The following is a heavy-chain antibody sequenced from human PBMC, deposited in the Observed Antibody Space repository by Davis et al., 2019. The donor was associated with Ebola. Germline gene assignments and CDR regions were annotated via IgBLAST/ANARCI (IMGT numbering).Heavy chain of an antibody. J-gene: IGHJ4*02. CDR3: ASRHLGITAREVY. Sequence: SVKVSCKASGGTFSSYAISWVRQAPGQGLEWLGGIIPIFGTANYAQKFQGRVTITADESTSTAYMELSSLRSEDTAVYYCASRHLGITAREVYWGQGTLVTVSS. D-gene: IGHD6-6*01. CDR1: GGTFSSYA. V-gene: IGHV1-69*13. CDR2: IIPIFGTA.